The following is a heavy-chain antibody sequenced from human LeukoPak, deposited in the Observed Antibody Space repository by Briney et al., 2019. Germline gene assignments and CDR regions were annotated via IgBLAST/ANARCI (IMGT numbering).Heavy chain of an antibody. V-gene: IGHV4-59*01. CDR1: GGSISSYY. Sequence: SETLSLTCTVSGGSISSYYWSWIRQPPGKGLEWIGYIYYSGSTNYNPSLKSRVTISVDTSKNQFSLKLSSVTAADTSIYYCARGRDIIAWIIDYWGQGTLVSVSS. CDR2: IYYSGST. D-gene: IGHD5-12*01. CDR3: ARGRDIIAWIIDY. J-gene: IGHJ4*02.